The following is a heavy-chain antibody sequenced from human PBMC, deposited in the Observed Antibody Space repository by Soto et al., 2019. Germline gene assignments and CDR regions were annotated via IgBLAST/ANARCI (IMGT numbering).Heavy chain of an antibody. CDR2: INTNTGNP. D-gene: IGHD2-15*01. CDR1: GYTFTSYA. Sequence: ASVKVSCKASGYTFTSYAMNWVRQAPGQGLEWMGWINTNTGNPTYAQGFTGRFVFSLDTSVSTAYLQICSLKAEDTAVYYCARDGYCSGGSCFDASDIWGQGSMVTV. CDR3: ARDGYCSGGSCFDASDI. V-gene: IGHV7-4-1*01. J-gene: IGHJ3*02.